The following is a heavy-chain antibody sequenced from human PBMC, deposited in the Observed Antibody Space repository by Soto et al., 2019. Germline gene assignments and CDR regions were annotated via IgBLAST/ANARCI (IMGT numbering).Heavy chain of an antibody. CDR2: ISWNSGSI. CDR1: GLTFDDYA. D-gene: IGHD6-13*01. Sequence: SLRLSCAASGLTFDDYAMHWVRQAPGKVLEWVSGISWNSGSIGYADSVKGRFTISRDNAKNSLYLQMNSLRAEDTALYYCAKDLAAAGGPGYGMDVWGQGTTVTVSS. CDR3: AKDLAAAGGPGYGMDV. V-gene: IGHV3-9*01. J-gene: IGHJ6*02.